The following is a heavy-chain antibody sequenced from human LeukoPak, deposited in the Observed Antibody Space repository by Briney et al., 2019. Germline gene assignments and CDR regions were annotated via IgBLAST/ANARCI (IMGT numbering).Heavy chain of an antibody. D-gene: IGHD6-13*01. CDR1: VGSFSVYY. V-gene: IGHV4-34*01. Sequence: SETLSLTCAVYVGSFSVYYWSWIRRPPGKGLEWIGEINHSGSNNYNPSLKSRVTISVDTSKNQFSLKLSSVTAADTAVYYCARNSGSSSWYNFDYWGQGTLVTVSS. CDR2: INHSGSN. CDR3: ARNSGSSSWYNFDY. J-gene: IGHJ4*02.